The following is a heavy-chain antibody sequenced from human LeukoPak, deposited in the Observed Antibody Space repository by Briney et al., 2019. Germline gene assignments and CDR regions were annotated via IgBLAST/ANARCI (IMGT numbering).Heavy chain of an antibody. V-gene: IGHV3-7*01. J-gene: IGHJ4*02. Sequence: PGGSLRLSCTTSGFTFTDYWMTWVRQAPGKGLEWVANINQDGSKKFYVDSVKGRFTISRDNAKNALYLQMNSLRAEDTGVYFCARGQTLTFWGQGTLVTVSP. CDR1: GFTFTDYW. CDR3: ARGQTLTF. CDR2: INQDGSKK.